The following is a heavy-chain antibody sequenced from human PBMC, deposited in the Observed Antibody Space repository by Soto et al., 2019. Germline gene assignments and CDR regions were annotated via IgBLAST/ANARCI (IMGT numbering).Heavy chain of an antibody. CDR2: ISGSGGST. J-gene: IGHJ4*02. CDR3: AEQPDTAMVRFDY. V-gene: IGHV3-23*01. CDR1: GFTFSSYA. D-gene: IGHD5-18*01. Sequence: EVQLLESGGGLVQPGGSLRLSCAASGFTFSSYAMSWVRQAPGKGLEWVSAISGSGGSTYYADSVKGRFTISRDNSKNTLYLQINSLRAEDTAVYYCAEQPDTAMVRFDYWGQGTLVTVSS.